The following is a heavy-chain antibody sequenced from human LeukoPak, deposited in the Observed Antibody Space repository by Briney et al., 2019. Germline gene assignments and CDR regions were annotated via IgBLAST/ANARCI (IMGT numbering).Heavy chain of an antibody. Sequence: PPETLSLTCAVYGGSFSGYYWSWIRQPPGKGLEWIGEINHSGSTNYNPSLKSRVTISVDTSKNQFSLKLSSVTAADTAVYYCARVPNLYYYDSSGYSHWGQGTLVTVSS. V-gene: IGHV4-34*01. CDR1: GGSFSGYY. J-gene: IGHJ4*02. CDR3: ARVPNLYYYDSSGYSH. D-gene: IGHD3-22*01. CDR2: INHSGST.